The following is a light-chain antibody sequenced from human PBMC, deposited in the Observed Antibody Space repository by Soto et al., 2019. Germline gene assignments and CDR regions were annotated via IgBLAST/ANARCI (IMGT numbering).Light chain of an antibody. V-gene: IGLV2-14*01. Sequence: QSALTQPASVSGSPGQSITISCTGTSSDVGGYNFVSWYQQHPGKAPKLMIYEDSNRPSGGYNRFSGSKSGNTASLTISGLQAEDEADYYCSSYINSSTLVFGGGTKLTVL. CDR1: SSDVGGYNF. CDR3: SSYINSSTLV. J-gene: IGLJ3*02. CDR2: EDS.